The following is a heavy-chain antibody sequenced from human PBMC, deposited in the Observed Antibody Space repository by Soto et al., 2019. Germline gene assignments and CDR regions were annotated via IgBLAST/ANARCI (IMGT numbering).Heavy chain of an antibody. Sequence: PSQTLSLTCAISGDSVSSDSAAWTWIRQSPSRGLEWLGRTYYRSKWYNDYAVSVKRRITINPDTSNNQFSLQLNSVTPEDTAVYYCAXEEDYYDNSGYQSSIDYWGQGTLVTVSS. V-gene: IGHV6-1*01. CDR2: TYYRSKWYN. CDR3: AXEEDYYDNSGYQSSIDY. J-gene: IGHJ4*02. CDR1: GDSVSSDSAA. D-gene: IGHD3-22*01.